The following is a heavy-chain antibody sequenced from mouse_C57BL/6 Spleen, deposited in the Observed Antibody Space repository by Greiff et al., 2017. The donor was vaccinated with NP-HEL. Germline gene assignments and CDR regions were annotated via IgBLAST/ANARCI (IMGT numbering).Heavy chain of an antibody. V-gene: IGHV5-17*01. CDR1: GFTFSDYG. D-gene: IGHD1-1*01. CDR3: AKEGTVVATRYFDV. CDR2: ISSGSSTI. J-gene: IGHJ1*03. Sequence: EVKVVESGGGLVKPGGSLKLSCAASGFTFSDYGMHWVRQAPEKGLEWVAYISSGSSTIYYADTVKGRFTISRDNAKNTLFLQMTSLRSEDTAMYYCAKEGTVVATRYFDVWGTGTTVTVSS.